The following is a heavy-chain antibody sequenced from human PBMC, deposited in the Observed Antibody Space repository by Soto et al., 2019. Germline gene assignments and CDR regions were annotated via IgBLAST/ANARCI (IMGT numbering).Heavy chain of an antibody. V-gene: IGHV3-66*01. Sequence: GGSLRLSCAASGFTVSSNYMSWVRQAPGKGLEWVSVIYSGGSTYYADSVKGRFTISRDNSKNTLYLQMNSLRAEDTAVYYCAGTSFGVVEFLDYWGQGTLVTVSS. D-gene: IGHD3-3*01. CDR3: AGTSFGVVEFLDY. J-gene: IGHJ4*02. CDR1: GFTVSSNY. CDR2: IYSGGST.